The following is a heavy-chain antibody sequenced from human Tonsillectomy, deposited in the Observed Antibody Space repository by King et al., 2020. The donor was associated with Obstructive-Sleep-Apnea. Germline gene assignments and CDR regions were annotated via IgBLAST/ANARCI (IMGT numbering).Heavy chain of an antibody. Sequence: VQLVVSGGGLVQPGGSLRLSCAASGFTFSSYWMSCVRQAPGKGLEWVANIKQDGSEKYYVDSVKGRFTISRDNAKNSLYLQMNSLRAEDTAVYYCARSYYDFWSGSTQWYFDLWGRGTLVTVSS. CDR3: ARSYYDFWSGSTQWYFDL. V-gene: IGHV3-7*03. J-gene: IGHJ2*01. CDR1: GFTFSSYW. CDR2: IKQDGSEK. D-gene: IGHD3-3*01.